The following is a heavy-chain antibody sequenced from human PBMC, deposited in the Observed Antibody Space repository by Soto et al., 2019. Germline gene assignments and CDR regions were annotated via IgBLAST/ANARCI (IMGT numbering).Heavy chain of an antibody. D-gene: IGHD2-15*01. CDR2: ISYDGSNK. Sequence: HPGGSLRLSCAASGFTFSSYGMHWVRQAPGKGLEWVAVISYDGSNKYYADSVKGRFTISRDNSKNTLYLQMNSLRAEDTAVYYCATGPYCSGGSCYSKPDKLYYYYGMDVWGQGTTVTVSS. V-gene: IGHV3-30*03. J-gene: IGHJ6*02. CDR1: GFTFSSYG. CDR3: ATGPYCSGGSCYSKPDKLYYYYGMDV.